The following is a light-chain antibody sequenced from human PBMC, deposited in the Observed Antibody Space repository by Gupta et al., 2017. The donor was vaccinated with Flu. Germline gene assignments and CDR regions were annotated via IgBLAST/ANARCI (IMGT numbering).Light chain of an antibody. Sequence: DVVMTQSPRSLPVTLGQPASISCRSSQSLVFRDGNTYLNWFHQRPGQSPRRLIYKVSNRDSGIPDRFSGSGSGTDFTLTISRVEAEDVGVYYCTQGSHWPPTFGQGTKVEIK. CDR3: TQGSHWPPT. CDR1: QSLVFRDGNTY. CDR2: KVS. J-gene: IGKJ1*01. V-gene: IGKV2-30*01.